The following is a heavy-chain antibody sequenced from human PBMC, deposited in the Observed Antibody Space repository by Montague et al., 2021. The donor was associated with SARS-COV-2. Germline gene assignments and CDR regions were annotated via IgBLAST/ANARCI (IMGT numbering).Heavy chain of an antibody. CDR1: GGSISSSIYY. Sequence: SETLSLTCTVSGGSISSSIYYWGWIRQPPGKGLEWIGSIYYSGSTYYNPSLKSRVTISVDTSKNQFSLKLSSVTAADTAVYYCARQGRDGYNTYYFDYWGQGTLVTVSS. CDR2: IYYSGST. D-gene: IGHD5-24*01. J-gene: IGHJ4*02. V-gene: IGHV4-39*01. CDR3: ARQGRDGYNTYYFDY.